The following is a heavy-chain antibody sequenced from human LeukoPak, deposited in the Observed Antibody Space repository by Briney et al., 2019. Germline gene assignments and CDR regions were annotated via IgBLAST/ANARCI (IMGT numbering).Heavy chain of an antibody. CDR1: GYTFSSYG. V-gene: IGHV1-18*04. Sequence: GASVKVSCKASGYTFSSYGISWVRQAPGLGLEWMGWISTYNGNTNYAQNLQGRVTMTTDTSTSTAYMELRSLRSDDTAVYYCARDSTGGNYFNDYRGQGTLVTVSS. D-gene: IGHD1-26*01. CDR2: ISTYNGNT. J-gene: IGHJ4*02. CDR3: ARDSTGGNYFNDY.